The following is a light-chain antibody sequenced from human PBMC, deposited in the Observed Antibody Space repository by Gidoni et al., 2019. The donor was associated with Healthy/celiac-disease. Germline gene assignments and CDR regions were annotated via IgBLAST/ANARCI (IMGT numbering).Light chain of an antibody. CDR1: QPVSGNF. CDR3: QQYGASPLT. V-gene: IGKV3-20*01. J-gene: IGKJ4*01. Sequence: PGERATLFCRATQPVSGNFLAWYQQKPGQPPSLLIYDTSRRATGVPDRFSGSGSGTDFSLLISRLQTEDSALYYCQQYGASPLTCGGGTRVEI. CDR2: DTS.